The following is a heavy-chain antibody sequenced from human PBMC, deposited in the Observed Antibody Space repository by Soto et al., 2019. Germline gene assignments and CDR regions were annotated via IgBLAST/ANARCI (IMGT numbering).Heavy chain of an antibody. CDR2: ISYDGSNK. D-gene: IGHD3-22*01. CDR1: GCTFSSYA. V-gene: IGHV3-30-3*01. Sequence: VGSLRLSCAASGCTFSSYAMHWVRQAPGKVLEWVAVISYDGSNKYYAESVKGRFTISRDNSKNTLYLQMNSLRAEDTAVYYCGRVRSLGSSSGYYYPPDYWGQGTLVIVSS. J-gene: IGHJ4*02. CDR3: GRVRSLGSSSGYYYPPDY.